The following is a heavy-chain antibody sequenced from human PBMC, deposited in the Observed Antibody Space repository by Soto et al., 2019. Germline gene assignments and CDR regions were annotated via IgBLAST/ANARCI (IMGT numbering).Heavy chain of an antibody. J-gene: IGHJ4*02. Sequence: SGKVFCRASGSTFIRYSIIWVRQTPRQGLEWMGGIIPIFGTANYAQKFQGRVTITADESTSTAYMELSSLRSEDTAVYYCAREDSRGGYSYGYALAYWGQGTLVPVT. CDR1: GSTFIRYS. CDR2: IIPIFGTA. V-gene: IGHV1-69*01. CDR3: AREDSRGGYSYGYALAY. D-gene: IGHD5-18*01.